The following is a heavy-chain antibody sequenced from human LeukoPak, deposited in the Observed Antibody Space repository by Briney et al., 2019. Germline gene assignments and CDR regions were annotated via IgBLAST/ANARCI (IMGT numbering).Heavy chain of an antibody. J-gene: IGHJ4*02. CDR1: GFTFSNYG. Sequence: GGSLRLSCAASGFTFSNYGMNWVRQAPGKRLEWVSYISSSSDAIYYADSVKGRFTISRDNAENSLYLQLNSLRDEDPAVYYCARAMRSGYDYWGQGTLVTVSS. V-gene: IGHV3-48*02. CDR3: ARAMRSGYDY. D-gene: IGHD5-12*01. CDR2: ISSSSDAI.